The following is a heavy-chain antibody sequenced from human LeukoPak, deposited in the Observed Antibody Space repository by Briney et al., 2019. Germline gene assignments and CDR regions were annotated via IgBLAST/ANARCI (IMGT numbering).Heavy chain of an antibody. J-gene: IGHJ4*02. CDR1: GYSFTTYW. V-gene: IGHV5-51*01. CDR2: IYPCDTDT. CDR3: ARRDSHGPFDF. Sequence: GESLKISCKGSGYSFTTYWIAWVRQMPGKGLEWMGIIYPCDTDTKYSPSFQGQVTISPDKSITADYMQWSNLQASDIAIYYCARRDSHGPFDFWGQGTLVTASS. D-gene: IGHD5-18*01.